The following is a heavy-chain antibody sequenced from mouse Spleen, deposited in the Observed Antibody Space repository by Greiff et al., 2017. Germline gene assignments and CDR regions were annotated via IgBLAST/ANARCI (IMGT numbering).Heavy chain of an antibody. CDR1: GFTFSDYY. Sequence: VQLKESEGGLVQPGSSMKLSCTASGFTFSDYYMAWVRQVPEKGLEWVANINYDGSSTYYLDSLKSRFIISRDNAKNILYLQMSSLKSEDTATYYCARYGNYAAMDYWGQGTSVTVSS. D-gene: IGHD2-1*01. J-gene: IGHJ4*01. CDR2: INYDGSST. CDR3: ARYGNYAAMDY. V-gene: IGHV5-16*01.